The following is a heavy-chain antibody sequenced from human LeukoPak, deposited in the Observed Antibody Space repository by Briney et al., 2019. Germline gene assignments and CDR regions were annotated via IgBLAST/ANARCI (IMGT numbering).Heavy chain of an antibody. D-gene: IGHD5-24*01. V-gene: IGHV4-38-2*02. CDR3: ARSPIGRDAYSLGSYFYYHMDV. Sequence: SETLSLTCTVSGYSISSGYYWGWIRQPPGKGLEWIAIIYHSGLTYFNPSLKSRVTISVDTSKNQFFLYLTSVTAADTAVYYCARSPIGRDAYSLGSYFYYHMDVWGKGTTVTVSS. CDR1: GYSISSGYY. J-gene: IGHJ6*03. CDR2: IYHSGLT.